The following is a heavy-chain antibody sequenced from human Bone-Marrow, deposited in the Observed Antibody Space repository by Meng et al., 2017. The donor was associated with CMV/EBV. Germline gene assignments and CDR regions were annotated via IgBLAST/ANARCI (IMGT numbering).Heavy chain of an antibody. CDR1: GYTFTSYD. CDR2: MNPNSGNT. CDR3: HVVIFDY. V-gene: IGHV1-8*03. J-gene: IGHJ4*02. D-gene: IGHD2-15*01. Sequence: ASVKVSCKASGYTFTSYDINWVRQATGQGLEWMGWMNPNSGNTDYAQKFQGRVTISAYKSTSTAYMELSSLRSADTAVYYCHVVIFDYWGQGTLVTVSS.